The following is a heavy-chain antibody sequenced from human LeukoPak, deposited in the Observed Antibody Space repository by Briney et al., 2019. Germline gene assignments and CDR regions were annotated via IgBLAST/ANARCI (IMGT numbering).Heavy chain of an antibody. CDR1: GGSFSGYY. CDR2: INHSGST. V-gene: IGHV4-34*01. J-gene: IGHJ6*03. CDR3: ARGAWFGPYYMDV. D-gene: IGHD3-10*01. Sequence: SETLSLTCAVYGGSFSGYYWSWIRQPPGKGLEWIGEINHSGSTNYNPSLKSRVTISVDTSKNQFSLKVSSVTAADTAVYYCARGAWFGPYYMDVWGKGTTVTVSS.